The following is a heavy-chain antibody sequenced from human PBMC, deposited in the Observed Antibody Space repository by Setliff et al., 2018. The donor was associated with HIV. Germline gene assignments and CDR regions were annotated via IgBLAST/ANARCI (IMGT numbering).Heavy chain of an antibody. CDR3: MYGGRTATTH. Sequence: GGSLRLSCAASGFTFSDYYLNWFRLAPGKGLEWISHITNTGSSTNYADSVKGRFTISRDNANYSLYLQMNTLRVEDTAVYYCMYGGRTATTHWGQGTLVTVSS. D-gene: IGHD4-17*01. CDR1: GFTFSDYY. V-gene: IGHV3-11*04. CDR2: ITNTGSST. J-gene: IGHJ4*02.